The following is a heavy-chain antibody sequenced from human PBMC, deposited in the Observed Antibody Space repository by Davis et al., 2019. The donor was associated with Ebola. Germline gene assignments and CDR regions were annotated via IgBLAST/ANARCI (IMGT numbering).Heavy chain of an antibody. CDR3: ARDSPPYYYGSGSYYLDY. CDR2: INPNSGGT. J-gene: IGHJ4*02. V-gene: IGHV1-2*02. D-gene: IGHD3-10*01. CDR1: GYTFTGYY. Sequence: AASVTVSCKASGYTFTGYYMHWVRQAPGQGLEWMGWINPNSGGTNYAQKFQGRVTMTRDTSTSTVYMELSSLRSEDTAVYYCARDSPPYYYGSGSYYLDYWGQGTLVTVSS.